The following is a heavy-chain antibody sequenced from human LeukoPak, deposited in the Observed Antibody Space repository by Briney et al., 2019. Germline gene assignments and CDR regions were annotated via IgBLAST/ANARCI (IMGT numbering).Heavy chain of an antibody. CDR1: GGTFSSYA. CDR3: ARGPLREVTTSHFDY. CDR2: IIPILGIA. D-gene: IGHD2-21*02. J-gene: IGHJ4*02. V-gene: IGHV1-69*04. Sequence: ASVKVSCKASGGTFSSYAISWVRQAPGQGLEWMGRIIPILGIANYAQKFQGRVAITADKSTSTAYMELSSLRSEDTAVYYCARGPLREVTTSHFDYWGQGTLVTVSS.